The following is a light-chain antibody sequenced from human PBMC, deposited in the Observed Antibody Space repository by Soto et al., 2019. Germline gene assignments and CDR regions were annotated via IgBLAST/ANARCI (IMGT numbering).Light chain of an antibody. Sequence: QSALAQPASVSGSPGQSITISCSGTSSDVESYKLVSWYQHHPGKAPKLIIYEGNKRPSGVANRFSGSKSGNTASLTISGLQAEDEAEYYCCSYADSSTPLYVFGTATKLTVL. V-gene: IGLV2-23*01. CDR2: EGN. CDR3: CSYADSSTPLYV. CDR1: SSDVESYKL. J-gene: IGLJ1*01.